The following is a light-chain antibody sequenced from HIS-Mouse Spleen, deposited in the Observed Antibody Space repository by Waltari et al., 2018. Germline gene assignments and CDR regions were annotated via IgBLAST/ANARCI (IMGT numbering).Light chain of an antibody. CDR1: ALPKQY. Sequence: SYELTQPPSVSVSPGQTARITCSGDALPKQYAYWYQQKPGQAPVLVIYKDSERPSGIPERFSGSSSGTTVTLTISGVQAEVEADYYCQSADSSGTYSVVFGGGTKLTVL. J-gene: IGLJ2*01. CDR2: KDS. V-gene: IGLV3-25*03. CDR3: QSADSSGTYSVV.